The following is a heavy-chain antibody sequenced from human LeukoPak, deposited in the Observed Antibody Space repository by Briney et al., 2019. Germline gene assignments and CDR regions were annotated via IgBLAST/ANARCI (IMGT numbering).Heavy chain of an antibody. CDR3: AKGSYCSGGSCYRVDNWFDP. J-gene: IGHJ5*02. CDR1: GDSVSSNSAA. D-gene: IGHD2-15*01. Sequence: SQTLSLTCAISGDSVSSNSAAWNWIRQSPSRGLEWLGRTYYRSKWYNDYAVSVKSRIIINPDTSKNQFSLQLNSVTPEDTAVYYCAKGSYCSGGSCYRVDNWFDPWGQGTLVTVSS. V-gene: IGHV6-1*01. CDR2: TYYRSKWYN.